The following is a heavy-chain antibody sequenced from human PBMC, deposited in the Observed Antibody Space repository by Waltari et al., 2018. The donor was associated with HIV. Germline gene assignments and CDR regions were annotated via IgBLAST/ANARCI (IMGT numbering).Heavy chain of an antibody. D-gene: IGHD3-16*02. Sequence: LVESGGGVVDPGASLRLACEGSGFQFRHYSLNWVRQSPTGGLGWVASSRRGNGERHYGDSVRGRFVISRDDSESSVYLQMDSLRREDTGTYFCVRDDPGYTAIDYWGQGTLVVVSS. J-gene: IGHJ4*02. V-gene: IGHV3-21*04. CDR3: VRDDPGYTAIDY. CDR1: GFQFRHYS. CDR2: SRRGNGER.